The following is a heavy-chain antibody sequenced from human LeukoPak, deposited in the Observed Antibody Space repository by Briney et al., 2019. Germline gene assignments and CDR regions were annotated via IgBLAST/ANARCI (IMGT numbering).Heavy chain of an antibody. CDR1: GGSISSSSYY. Sequence: PSETLSLTCTVSGGSISSSSYYWGWIRQPPGKGLEWIGSIYYSGSTYYNPSLKSRVTISVDTSKNQFSLKLSSVTAADTAVYYCARRTTYYYDSSGTPLGYFDYWGQGTLVTVSS. CDR2: IYYSGST. CDR3: ARRTTYYYDSSGTPLGYFDY. V-gene: IGHV4-39*07. D-gene: IGHD3-22*01. J-gene: IGHJ4*02.